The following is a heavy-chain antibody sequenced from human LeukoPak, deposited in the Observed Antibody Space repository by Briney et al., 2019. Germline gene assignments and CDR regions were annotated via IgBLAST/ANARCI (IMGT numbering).Heavy chain of an antibody. V-gene: IGHV1-3*01. CDR2: INAGNGNT. J-gene: IGHJ5*02. Sequence: ASVKVSCKASGYTFTGYAMHRVRQAPGQRLEWMAWINAGNGNTKYSQKFQGRVTITRDTSASTAYMELSSLRSEDTAVYYCARSQTHYDFWSGYPRDWFDPWGQGTLVTVSS. D-gene: IGHD3-3*01. CDR1: GYTFTGYA. CDR3: ARSQTHYDFWSGYPRDWFDP.